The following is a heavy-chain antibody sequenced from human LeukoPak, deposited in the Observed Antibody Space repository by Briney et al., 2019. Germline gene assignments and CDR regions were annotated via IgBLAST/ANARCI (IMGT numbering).Heavy chain of an antibody. Sequence: GRSLRLSCAASGFTFDDYAMHWVRQAPGKGLEWVSGISWNSGNIGYADSVKGRFTISRDNAKNSLYLQMDSLRAEDTALYYCAKTSGISYYYYVMDCWGQGTTVTVSS. CDR2: ISWNSGNI. CDR1: GFTFDDYA. V-gene: IGHV3-9*01. D-gene: IGHD3-10*01. CDR3: AKTSGISYYYYVMDC. J-gene: IGHJ6*02.